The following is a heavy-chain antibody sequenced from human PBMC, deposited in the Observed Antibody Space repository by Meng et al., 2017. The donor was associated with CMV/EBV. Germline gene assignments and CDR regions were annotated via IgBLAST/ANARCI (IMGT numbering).Heavy chain of an antibody. Sequence: GESLKISCAASGFTFSSYGMHWVRQAPGKGLEWVAFIRYDGSNKHYADSVKGRFTISRDNSKNTLYLQMNSLRAEDTAVYYCAKGREYQLLYRWYYYGMDVWGQGTTVTVSS. V-gene: IGHV3-30*02. J-gene: IGHJ6*02. CDR1: GFTFSSYG. CDR3: AKGREYQLLYRWYYYGMDV. D-gene: IGHD2-2*02. CDR2: IRYDGSNK.